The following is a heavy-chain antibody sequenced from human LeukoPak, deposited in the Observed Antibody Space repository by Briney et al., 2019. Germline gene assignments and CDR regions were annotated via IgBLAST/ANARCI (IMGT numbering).Heavy chain of an antibody. V-gene: IGHV3-23*01. CDR2: ISGSGGST. Sequence: GGSLRLSCAASGFTFSSYGMSWVRQAPGKGLEWVSAISGSGGSTYYADSVKGRFTISRDNSKNTLYLQMNSLRAEDTAVYYCAKPLWDYYDSSGYYKAFDIWGQGTMVTVSS. CDR3: AKPLWDYYDSSGYYKAFDI. D-gene: IGHD3-22*01. CDR1: GFTFSSYG. J-gene: IGHJ3*02.